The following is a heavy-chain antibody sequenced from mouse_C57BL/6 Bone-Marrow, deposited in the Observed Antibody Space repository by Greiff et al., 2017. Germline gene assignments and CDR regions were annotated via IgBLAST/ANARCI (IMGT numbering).Heavy chain of an antibody. CDR2: ISNGGGST. D-gene: IGHD1-1*01. Sequence: EVKLEESGGGLVQPGGSLKLSCAASGFTFSDYYMYWVRQTPEKRLALVAYISNGGGSTYYPDTVKGRFTISRGKGKNTLYLQMSRLKAEDTAMYYCARHIYYYGSSYGYCDVWGTGTTVTVSS. CDR3: ARHIYYYGSSYGYCDV. V-gene: IGHV5-12*01. J-gene: IGHJ1*03. CDR1: GFTFSDYY.